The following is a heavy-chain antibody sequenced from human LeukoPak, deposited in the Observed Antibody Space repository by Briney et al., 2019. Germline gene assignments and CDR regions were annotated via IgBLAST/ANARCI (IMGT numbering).Heavy chain of an antibody. CDR1: GFTFSSYG. CDR3: VKAHVVVVAACDY. Sequence: PGGSLRLSCAASGFTFSSYGMHWVRQAPGKGLEWVAFIRYDGSNKYYADSVKGRFTISRDNSKNTLYLQMNSLRAEDTAVYYCVKAHVVVVAACDYWGQGTLVTVSS. CDR2: IRYDGSNK. V-gene: IGHV3-30*02. D-gene: IGHD2-15*01. J-gene: IGHJ4*02.